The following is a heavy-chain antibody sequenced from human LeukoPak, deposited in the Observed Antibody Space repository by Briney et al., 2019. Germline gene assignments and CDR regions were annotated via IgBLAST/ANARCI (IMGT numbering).Heavy chain of an antibody. J-gene: IGHJ6*03. V-gene: IGHV3-64*01. CDR2: ISSNGDST. CDR1: GFIFTNYA. D-gene: IGHD3-9*01. CDR3: ARGRYFNYYMDV. Sequence: TGGSLRLSCAASGFIFTNYAMHWVRQAPGKGLEYVSAISSNGDSTYYANSLKGRFTISRDNSKSTLYLQMGSLRPEDMAVYYCARGRYFNYYMDVWGKGTTVTVSS.